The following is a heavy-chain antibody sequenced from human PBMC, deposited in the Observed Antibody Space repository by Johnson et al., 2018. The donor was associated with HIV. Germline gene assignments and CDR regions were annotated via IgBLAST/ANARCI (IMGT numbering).Heavy chain of an antibody. D-gene: IGHD6-13*01. CDR3: ATQDRIAATGLLDTFDI. Sequence: MQLVESGGGLVQPGGSLRLSCAASGFTFSSYWMSWVRQAPGKGLEWVANIKQDGSEKYYVDSVKGRFTISRDNAKNTLYMQMNSLKFEDTAIYYCATQDRIAATGLLDTFDIWGQGTMVTVSS. J-gene: IGHJ3*02. CDR1: GFTFSSYW. V-gene: IGHV3-7*03. CDR2: IKQDGSEK.